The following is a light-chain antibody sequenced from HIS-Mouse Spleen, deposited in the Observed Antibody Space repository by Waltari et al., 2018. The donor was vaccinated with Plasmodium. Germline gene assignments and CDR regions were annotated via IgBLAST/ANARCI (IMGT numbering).Light chain of an antibody. CDR1: SSDVGSYNL. V-gene: IGLV2-23*01. Sequence: QPASVSGSPGQSITISCTGTSSDVGSYNLVSWYQQHPGKAPKLMIYEGSKRPSGVSNRFSGSKSGNMASLTISGLQAEDEADYYCCSYAGSSTYVFGTGTKVTVL. J-gene: IGLJ1*01. CDR3: CSYAGSSTYV. CDR2: EGS.